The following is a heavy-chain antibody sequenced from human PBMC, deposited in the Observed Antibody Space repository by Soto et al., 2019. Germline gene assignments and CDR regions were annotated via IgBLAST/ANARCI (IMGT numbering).Heavy chain of an antibody. V-gene: IGHV3-53*04. D-gene: IGHD2-2*03. CDR2: IYSGGST. J-gene: IGHJ6*03. CDR1: GFTVSSNY. CDR3: ARVALDIVVVPAAIYMDV. Sequence: GGSLRLSCAASGFTVSSNYMSWVRQAPGKGLEWVSVIYSGGSTYYADSVKGRFTISRHNSKNTLYLQMNSLRAEDTAVYYCARVALDIVVVPAAIYMDVWGKGTTVTVSS.